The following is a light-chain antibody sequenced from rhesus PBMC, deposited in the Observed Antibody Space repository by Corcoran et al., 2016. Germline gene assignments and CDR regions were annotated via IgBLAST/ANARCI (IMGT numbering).Light chain of an antibody. Sequence: DIQMTQSPSSLSASVGDTVTITCRASQGISSYLNWFQQKPGNAPKLLIYAASSLESGVPSRFSGIGSGTGFTLTISSLPPEHFAVYYCLQHNRYPLTFGGGTKVEL. CDR1: QGISSY. J-gene: IGKJ4*01. CDR2: AAS. V-gene: IGKV1-28*03. CDR3: LQHNRYPLT.